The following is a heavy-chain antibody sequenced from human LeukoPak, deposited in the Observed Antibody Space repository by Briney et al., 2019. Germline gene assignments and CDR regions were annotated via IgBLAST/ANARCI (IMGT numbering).Heavy chain of an antibody. V-gene: IGHV3-23*01. CDR2: ISGSGGST. Sequence: GGSLRLSCAASGFTFSSYAMSWVRQAPGKGLEWVSAISGSGGSTYYADSVKGRFTISRDNSKNTLYLQMNSLRAEDTAVYYCAKGNGAYYYVYDAFDIWGQGTMVTVSS. CDR3: AKGNGAYYYVYDAFDI. J-gene: IGHJ3*02. D-gene: IGHD3-10*02. CDR1: GFTFSSYA.